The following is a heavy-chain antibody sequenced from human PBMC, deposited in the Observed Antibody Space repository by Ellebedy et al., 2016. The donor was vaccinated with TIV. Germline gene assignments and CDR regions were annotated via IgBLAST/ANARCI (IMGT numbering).Heavy chain of an antibody. CDR3: AKESSRYFDS. CDR1: GFSVTNSA. CDR2: IYGGDSA. D-gene: IGHD2-2*01. J-gene: IGHJ4*02. Sequence: GESLKISCAASGFSVTNSAMNWVRQAPGKGLEWVSVIYGGDSAFYADSLKGRFTISRDISKNTLYLQMNSLRAEDTAVYYCAKESSRYFDSWGQGTLVTVSS. V-gene: IGHV3-23*01.